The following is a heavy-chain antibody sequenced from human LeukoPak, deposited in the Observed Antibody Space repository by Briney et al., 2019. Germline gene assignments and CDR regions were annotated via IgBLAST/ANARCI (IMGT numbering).Heavy chain of an antibody. V-gene: IGHV5-51*01. CDR3: ARRAYYYDSSGPTHWYFDL. CDR2: IYPGDSDT. D-gene: IGHD3-22*01. J-gene: IGHJ2*01. CDR1: GYSFTSYW. Sequence: ESLKISCKGSGYSFTSYWIGWVRQMPGKGLEWMGIIYPGDSDTRYSPSFQGQVTISADKSISTAYLQWSSLKASDTAMYYCARRAYYYDSSGPTHWYFDLWGRGTLVTVSS.